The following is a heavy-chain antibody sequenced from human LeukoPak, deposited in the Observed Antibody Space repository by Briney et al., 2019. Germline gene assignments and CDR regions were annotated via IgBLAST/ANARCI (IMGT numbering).Heavy chain of an antibody. V-gene: IGHV3-33*01. CDR3: ARSIRVPDSSGYYYYFDY. D-gene: IGHD3-22*01. CDR2: IWYDGSNK. Sequence: GGSLRLSCAASGFTFSSYGMHWVRQAPGKGLEWVAVIWYDGSNKYYADSVKGRFTISRDNSKNTLYLQMNSLRAEDTAVYYCARSIRVPDSSGYYYYFDYWGQGTLVTVPS. J-gene: IGHJ4*02. CDR1: GFTFSSYG.